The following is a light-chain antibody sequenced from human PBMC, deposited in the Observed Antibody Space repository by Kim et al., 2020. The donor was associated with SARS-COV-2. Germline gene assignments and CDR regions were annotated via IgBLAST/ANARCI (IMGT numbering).Light chain of an antibody. CDR3: QQYGSSPPQYS. V-gene: IGKV3-20*01. J-gene: IGKJ2*03. CDR1: QSVSSSY. CDR2: SAS. Sequence: PSESATLSCRASQSVSSSYLAWYQQKPGQAPRLLTYSASSRATGIPDRFSGSGSVTDFTLTISRLEPEDFAVYYCQQYGSSPPQYSFGQGTKLEI.